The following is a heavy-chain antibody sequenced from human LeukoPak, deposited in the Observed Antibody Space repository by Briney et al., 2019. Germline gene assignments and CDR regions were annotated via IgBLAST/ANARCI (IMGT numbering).Heavy chain of an antibody. J-gene: IGHJ4*02. Sequence: GGSLRLSCGPSGFTYCSYREICVPEAPEEAVECVSYIRYASSYIHYADLVKGRVTVSRDNAKNSLYLQMNSLRAEDTAVYYCARDVVAFRGQSDSSGWYWGQGTLVTVSS. V-gene: IGHV3-21*01. CDR3: ARDVVAFRGQSDSSGWY. D-gene: IGHD6-19*01. CDR1: GFTYCSYR. CDR2: IRYASSYI.